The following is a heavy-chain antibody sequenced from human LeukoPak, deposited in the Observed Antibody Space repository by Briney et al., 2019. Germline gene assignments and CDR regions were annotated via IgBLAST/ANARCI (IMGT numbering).Heavy chain of an antibody. Sequence: GASVKVSCKASGYTFTGYYMHWVRQAPGQGLEWMGWINPNSGGTNYAQKFQGRVTMTRDTSISTAYMELSRLRSDDTAVYYCARGRVVPAANYYMDVWGKGTTVTISS. V-gene: IGHV1-2*02. CDR3: ARGRVVPAANYYMDV. J-gene: IGHJ6*03. CDR2: INPNSGGT. D-gene: IGHD2-2*01. CDR1: GYTFTGYY.